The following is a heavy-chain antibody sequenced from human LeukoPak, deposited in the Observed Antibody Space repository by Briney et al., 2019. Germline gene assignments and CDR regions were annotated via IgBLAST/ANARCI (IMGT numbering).Heavy chain of an antibody. CDR2: INGDGSK. D-gene: IGHD2-21*01. CDR1: GITVSSDY. CDR3: ARGGGAYCAGCSRNFDY. J-gene: IGHJ4*02. V-gene: IGHV3-66*01. Sequence: GGSLRLSCGMSGITVSSDYMTWVRQAPGKGLEWVSVINGDGSKYYADSVKGRFTISRDNSKNTLYLQLNSLSAEDTAVYYCARGGGAYCAGCSRNFDYWGQGTLVTVSS.